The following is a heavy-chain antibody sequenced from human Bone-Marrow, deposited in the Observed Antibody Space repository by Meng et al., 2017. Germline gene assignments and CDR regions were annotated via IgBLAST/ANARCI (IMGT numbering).Heavy chain of an antibody. Sequence: GESLKISCAASGFTFSNAWMSWVRQAPGKGLEWVGRIKSKTDGGTTDYAAPVKGRFTISRDDSKNTLYLQMNSLKTEDTAVYYCTTDQLRYFDWFDYWGQGTLVTVSS. CDR1: GFTFSNAW. CDR3: TTDQLRYFDWFDY. CDR2: IKSKTDGGTT. V-gene: IGHV3-15*01. J-gene: IGHJ4*02. D-gene: IGHD3-9*01.